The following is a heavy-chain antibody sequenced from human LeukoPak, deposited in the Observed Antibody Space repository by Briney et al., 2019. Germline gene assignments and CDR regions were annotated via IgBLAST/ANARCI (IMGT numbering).Heavy chain of an antibody. Sequence: GRALRLSCAASGFTFDDYAMHWVRQAPGKGLEWVSGISWNSGSIGYADSVKGRFTISRDNAKNSLYLQMNSLRAEDTALYYCAKDASLSYGSFDYWGQGTLVTVSS. V-gene: IGHV3-9*01. J-gene: IGHJ4*02. D-gene: IGHD3-16*02. CDR3: AKDASLSYGSFDY. CDR2: ISWNSGSI. CDR1: GFTFDDYA.